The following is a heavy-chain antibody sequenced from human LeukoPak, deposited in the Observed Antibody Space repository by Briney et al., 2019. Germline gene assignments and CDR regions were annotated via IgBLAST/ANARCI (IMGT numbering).Heavy chain of an antibody. CDR2: IYYSGST. J-gene: IGHJ4*02. V-gene: IGHV4-59*01. Sequence: SETLSLTCTVSGGSISNYYWSWIRQPPGKGLEWIGYIYYSGSTKYNPSLKSRVTISVDTSKSQFSLRLSSVTAADTAVYYCARGSGSSSDYWGQGTLVTVSS. D-gene: IGHD3-10*01. CDR3: ARGSGSSSDY. CDR1: GGSISNYY.